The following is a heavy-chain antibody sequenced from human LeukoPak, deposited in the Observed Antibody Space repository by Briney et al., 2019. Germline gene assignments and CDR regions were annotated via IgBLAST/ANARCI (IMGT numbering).Heavy chain of an antibody. J-gene: IGHJ4*02. Sequence: GGSLRLSCAASGFIFDDYAMHWVRQAPGKGLEWVSGISWNNDNMGYADSVKGRFTISRDNVKNSLYLQMNSLRAEDTAVYYCAREGGYDYYWLAGWDYWGQGTLVTVSS. CDR1: GFIFDDYA. V-gene: IGHV3-9*01. CDR2: ISWNNDNM. CDR3: AREGGYDYYWLAGWDY. D-gene: IGHD5-12*01.